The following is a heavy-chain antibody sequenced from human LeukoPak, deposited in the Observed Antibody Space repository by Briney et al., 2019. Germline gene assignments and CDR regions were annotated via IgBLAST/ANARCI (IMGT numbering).Heavy chain of an antibody. D-gene: IGHD6-6*01. J-gene: IGHJ4*02. V-gene: IGHV1-2*02. CDR3: ARSPYSNSPAVDY. Sequence: ASVKVSCKASGYTFTGYYMHWVRQAPGQGLEWMGWINPNSGDTNYAQKFQGRVTMTRDTSISTAYMELSRLRSDDTAVYYCARSPYSNSPAVDYWGQGTLVTVSS. CDR1: GYTFTGYY. CDR2: INPNSGDT.